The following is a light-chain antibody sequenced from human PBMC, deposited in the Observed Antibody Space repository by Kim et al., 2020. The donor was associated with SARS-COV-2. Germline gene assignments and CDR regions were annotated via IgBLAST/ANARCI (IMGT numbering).Light chain of an antibody. Sequence: DIQMTQSPSSLSASVGDRVTITCRTTQSISSHLNWYQQKPGRAPKLLISAASTLQGGVPSRFSGSGSETDFTLTISSLQPEDFATYVCQQSYITPFTFGTGTKVDIK. J-gene: IGKJ3*01. CDR1: QSISSH. V-gene: IGKV1-39*01. CDR2: AAS. CDR3: QQSYITPFT.